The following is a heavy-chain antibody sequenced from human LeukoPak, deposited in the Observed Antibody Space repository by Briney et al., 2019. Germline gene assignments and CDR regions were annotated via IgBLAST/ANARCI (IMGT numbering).Heavy chain of an antibody. CDR1: GFTFSDYY. CDR3: ARDLVAGSGGSWGLDY. D-gene: IGHD2-15*01. J-gene: IGHJ4*02. Sequence: GGSLRLSCAASGFTFSDYYMSWIRQAPGKGLEWVSYISSSGSTIYYADSVKGRFTISRDNAKNSLYLQMNSLRAEDTAVYYCARDLVAGSGGSWGLDYWGQGTLVTVSS. V-gene: IGHV3-11*01. CDR2: ISSSGSTI.